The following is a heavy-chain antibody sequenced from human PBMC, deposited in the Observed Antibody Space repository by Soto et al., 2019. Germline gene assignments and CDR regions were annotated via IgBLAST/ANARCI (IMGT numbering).Heavy chain of an antibody. D-gene: IGHD3-3*01. CDR2: ISGSGGST. Sequence: EVQLLESGGGLVQPGGSLRLSCAASGFTFSGYAMSWVRQAPGKGLEWVSAISGSGGSTYYADSVKGRFTISRDNSKNTLYLQMNSLRAEDTAVYYCAKDRALRFLEWLPKPYYYYYGMDVWGQGTTVTVSS. V-gene: IGHV3-23*01. CDR1: GFTFSGYA. CDR3: AKDRALRFLEWLPKPYYYYYGMDV. J-gene: IGHJ6*02.